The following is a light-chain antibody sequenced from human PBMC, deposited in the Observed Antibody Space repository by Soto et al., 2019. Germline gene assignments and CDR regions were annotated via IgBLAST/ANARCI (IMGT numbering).Light chain of an antibody. Sequence: AIQVTQSPSSLSASVGDRVTITCRTSQGIRSALGWYQQKPGKVPKLLIYAASTLQSGVPSRFSGSGSGRDFTLTIRSLQPEDFSNYYCLLDYAYFWAFGQGTKVEIK. V-gene: IGKV1-6*01. J-gene: IGKJ1*01. CDR1: QGIRSA. CDR3: LLDYAYFWA. CDR2: AAS.